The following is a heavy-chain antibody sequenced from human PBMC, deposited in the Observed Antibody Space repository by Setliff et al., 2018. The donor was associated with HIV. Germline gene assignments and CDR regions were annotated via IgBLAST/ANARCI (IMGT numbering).Heavy chain of an antibody. D-gene: IGHD3-10*01. CDR1: GGSIMSDGYY. Sequence: SETLSLTCTVSGGSIMSDGYYWNWIRQRPGKGLEWIGYIYNRGYTYYNPSLKSRVTTSTDTSQNQSSLRLSSVTVADTAVYYCAGMFFYGSGSKSDFDYWGQGTQVTVSS. CDR3: AGMFFYGSGSKSDFDY. CDR2: IYNRGYT. V-gene: IGHV4-31*03. J-gene: IGHJ4*02.